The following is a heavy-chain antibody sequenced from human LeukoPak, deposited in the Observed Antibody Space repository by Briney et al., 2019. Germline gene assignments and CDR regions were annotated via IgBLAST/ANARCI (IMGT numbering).Heavy chain of an antibody. V-gene: IGHV3-23*01. Sequence: GGSLRLSCAASGFTFSSYAMSWVRQAPGKGLEWVSAISGSGGSTYYADSVKGRFTISRDNSKNTLYLQMNSLRAEDTAVYYCAKEVSEWFREPLFSALDYWGQGTLVTVSS. CDR1: GFTFSSYA. CDR3: AKEVSEWFREPLFSALDY. J-gene: IGHJ4*02. CDR2: ISGSGGST. D-gene: IGHD3-10*01.